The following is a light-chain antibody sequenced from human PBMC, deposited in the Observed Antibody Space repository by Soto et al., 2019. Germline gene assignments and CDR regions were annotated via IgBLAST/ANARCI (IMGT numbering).Light chain of an antibody. CDR3: YSYTTSSTYV. J-gene: IGLJ1*01. Sequence: QSALTQPASVSGSPGQSITISCTGTSSDVGAYNYVSWYQQHPAKIPKLMIYHVSNRPSGVSDRFSGSKSGNTASLTISGLQAEDEADYYCYSYTTSSTYVFVTGTKLTVL. CDR1: SSDVGAYNY. CDR2: HVS. V-gene: IGLV2-14*01.